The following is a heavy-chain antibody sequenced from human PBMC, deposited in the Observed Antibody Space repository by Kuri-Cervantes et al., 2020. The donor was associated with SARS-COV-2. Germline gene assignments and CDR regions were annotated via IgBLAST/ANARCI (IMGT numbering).Heavy chain of an antibody. CDR3: AREMRMGVAVREVGMDV. CDR1: GFTFSSYA. V-gene: IGHV3-30-3*01. CDR2: ISYDGSNK. Sequence: GESLKISCAASGFTFSSYAMHWVRQAPGKGLEWVAVISYDGSNKYYVDSVKGRFTISRDNSKNTLYLQMNSLRAEDTAVYYCAREMRMGVAVREVGMDVWGQGTTVTVSS. D-gene: IGHD2-15*01. J-gene: IGHJ6*02.